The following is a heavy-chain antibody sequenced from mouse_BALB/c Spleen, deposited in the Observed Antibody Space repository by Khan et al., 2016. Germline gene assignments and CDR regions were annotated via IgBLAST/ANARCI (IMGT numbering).Heavy chain of an antibody. Sequence: EVKLEVSGPGLVKPSQSLSLTCSVTGYSIASGYYWNWIRQFPGNKLEWMGYISYDGSNNYNPSLKNRISITRDTSKNQFFLKLNSVTTEDTATYYCAIFYYGSSDYYYAMDFWGQGTSVTVSS. D-gene: IGHD1-1*01. J-gene: IGHJ4*01. V-gene: IGHV3-6*02. CDR2: ISYDGSN. CDR1: GYSIASGYY. CDR3: AIFYYGSSDYYYAMDF.